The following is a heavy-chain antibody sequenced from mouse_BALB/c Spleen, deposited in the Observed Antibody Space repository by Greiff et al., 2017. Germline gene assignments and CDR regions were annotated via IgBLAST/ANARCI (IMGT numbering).Heavy chain of an antibody. D-gene: IGHD2-4*01. CDR2: IRSKSNNYAT. J-gene: IGHJ4*01. CDR1: GFTFNTYA. CDR3: VRHDDYEDAMDY. V-gene: IGHV10-1*02. Sequence: VQLQHSGGGLVQPKGSLKLSCAASGFTFNTYAMNWVRQAPGKGLEWVARIRSKSNNYATYYADSVKDRFTISRDDSQSMLYLQMNNLKTEDTAMYYCVRHDDYEDAMDYWGQGTSVTVSS.